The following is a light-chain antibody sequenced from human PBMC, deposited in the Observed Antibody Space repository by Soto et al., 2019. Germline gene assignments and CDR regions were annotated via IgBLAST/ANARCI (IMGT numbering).Light chain of an antibody. CDR1: QSVSNN. J-gene: IGKJ5*01. V-gene: IGKV3D-15*01. Sequence: EIVLTQSPGTLSLSPGERATLSCRASQSVSNNYLAWYQQKPGQAPRLLIYGASTRATGIPARFSGSGSGTEFTLTIDSLQSEDFAVYYCQQYNDWPPMYTFGQGTRLEIK. CDR2: GAS. CDR3: QQYNDWPPMYT.